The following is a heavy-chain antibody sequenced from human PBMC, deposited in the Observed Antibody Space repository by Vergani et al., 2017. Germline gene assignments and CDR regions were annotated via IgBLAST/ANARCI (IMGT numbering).Heavy chain of an antibody. CDR2: IYSGGST. V-gene: IGHV3-66*02. J-gene: IGHJ3*02. D-gene: IGHD6-13*01. CDR1: GFTVSSNY. Sequence: EVQLVESGGGLVQPEGSLRLSCAASGFTVSSNYMSWVRQAPGKGLEWVSVIYSGGSTYYADSVKGRFTISRDNSKNTLYLQMNSLRAEDTAVYYCARESIAAGDAFDIWGQGTMVTVSS. CDR3: ARESIAAGDAFDI.